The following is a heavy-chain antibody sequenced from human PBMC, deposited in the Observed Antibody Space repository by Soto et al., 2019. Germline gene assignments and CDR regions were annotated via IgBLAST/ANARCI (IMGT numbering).Heavy chain of an antibody. J-gene: IGHJ5*02. CDR2: IYHSGST. D-gene: IGHD3-10*01. CDR1: GGTISSSNW. V-gene: IGHV4-4*02. Sequence: QVKLQESGPGLVKTSGTLSLTCAVSGGTISSSNWWSWVRQPPGKGLECIGEIYHSGSTNYNPSLKIRVTTSVDKSKNQFPLKLSSVTAADTAVYYCARTPKDSYGSGRQPAPFDPGGQGTLVTVSS. CDR3: ARTPKDSYGSGRQPAPFDP.